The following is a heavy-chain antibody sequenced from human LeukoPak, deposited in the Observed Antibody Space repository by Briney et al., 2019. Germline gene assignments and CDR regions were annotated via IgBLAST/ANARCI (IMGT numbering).Heavy chain of an antibody. Sequence: WVRQAPGKGLEWIGSIYYSGSTYYNPSLKSRVTISVDTSKNQFSLKLSSVTAADTAVYYCASLNYWDPWGQGTLVTVSS. D-gene: IGHD2-8*02. J-gene: IGHJ5*02. CDR3: ASLNYWDP. CDR2: IYYSGST. V-gene: IGHV4-39*01.